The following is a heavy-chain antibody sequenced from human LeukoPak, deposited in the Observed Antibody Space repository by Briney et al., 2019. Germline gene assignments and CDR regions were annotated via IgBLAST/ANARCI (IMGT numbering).Heavy chain of an antibody. Sequence: GGSLRLSCAASGFTVVSRNYMGWVRQAPGKGLEWVSSISSSSSYIYYADSVKGRFTISRDNAKNSLYLQMNSLRAEDTAVYYCARSRATDYWGQGTLVTVSS. CDR1: GFTVVSRNY. J-gene: IGHJ4*02. V-gene: IGHV3-21*01. CDR2: ISSSSSYI. CDR3: ARSRATDY.